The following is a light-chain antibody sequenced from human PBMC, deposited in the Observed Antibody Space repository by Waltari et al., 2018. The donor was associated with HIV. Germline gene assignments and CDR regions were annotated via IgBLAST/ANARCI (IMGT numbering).Light chain of an antibody. CDR2: QAS. J-gene: IGKJ1*01. V-gene: IGKV1-5*03. CDR1: QNVGAF. Sequence: IRLTPSPSTLSASAGDRVAITCRAGQNVGAFLAWYQQKPGKPPKLLIFQASILEGGVPSRFSGSVSGSDFTLTINGLQSDDFATYYCHQYASFSGTFGQGTKVEL. CDR3: HQYASFSGT.